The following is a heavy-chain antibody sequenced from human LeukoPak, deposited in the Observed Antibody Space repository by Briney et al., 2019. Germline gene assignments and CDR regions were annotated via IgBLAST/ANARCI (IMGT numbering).Heavy chain of an antibody. CDR1: GYTFTGYY. CDR2: INPNSGGT. V-gene: IGHV1-2*02. D-gene: IGHD6-6*01. J-gene: IGHJ5*02. CDR3: ARALYSSSLGGSSNWFDP. Sequence: ASVKVSCKASGYTFTGYYMHWVRQAPGQGLEWMGWINPNSGGTNYAQKFQGRVTMTRDTSISTAYMELSRLRSDDTAVYYCARALYSSSLGGSSNWFDPWGQGTLVTVSS.